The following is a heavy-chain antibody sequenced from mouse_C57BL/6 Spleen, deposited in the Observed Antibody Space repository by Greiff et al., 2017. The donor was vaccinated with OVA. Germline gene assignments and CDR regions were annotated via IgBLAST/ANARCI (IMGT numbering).Heavy chain of an antibody. J-gene: IGHJ1*03. CDR3: ARGVYYGNWGYFDV. D-gene: IGHD2-1*01. V-gene: IGHV1-26*01. CDR1: GYTFTDYY. Sequence: VQLKESGPELVKPGASVKISCKASGYTFTDYYMNWVKQSHGKSLEWIGDINPNNGGTSYNQKFKGKATLTVDKSSSTAYMELRSLTSEDSAVYYCARGVYYGNWGYFDVWGTGTTVTVSS. CDR2: INPNNGGT.